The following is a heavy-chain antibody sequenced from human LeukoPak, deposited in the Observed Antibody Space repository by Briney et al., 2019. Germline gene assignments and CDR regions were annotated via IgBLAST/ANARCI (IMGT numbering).Heavy chain of an antibody. CDR2: MNPNSGNT. CDR3: ARVRPRDIVVVVAATDYYGMDV. D-gene: IGHD2-15*01. Sequence: ASVKVSCKASGYTFTSYDINWVRQATGQGLEWMGWMNPNSGNTGYAQKFQGRVTITADNSTSTAYMELSSLRSEDTAVYYCARVRPRDIVVVVAATDYYGMDVWGQGTTVTVSS. V-gene: IGHV1-8*01. J-gene: IGHJ6*02. CDR1: GYTFTSYD.